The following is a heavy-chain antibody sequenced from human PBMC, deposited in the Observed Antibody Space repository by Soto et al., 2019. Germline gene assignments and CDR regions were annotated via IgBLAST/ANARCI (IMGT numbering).Heavy chain of an antibody. Sequence: XGSLRLSCPASGFTFSSYDMHWVRQATGKGLEWVSAIGTAGDPYYPGSVKGRFTISRENAKNSLYLQMNSLRAGDTAVYYCARAWAPDSTQHSYYYYGMEVWGQGTTVTV. J-gene: IGHJ6*02. D-gene: IGHD2-2*01. V-gene: IGHV3-13*05. CDR1: GFTFSSYD. CDR3: ARAWAPDSTQHSYYYYGMEV. CDR2: IGTAGDP.